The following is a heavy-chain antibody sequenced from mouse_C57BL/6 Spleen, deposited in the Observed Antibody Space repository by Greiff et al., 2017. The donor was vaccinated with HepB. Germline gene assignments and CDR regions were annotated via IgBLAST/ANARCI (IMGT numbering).Heavy chain of an antibody. CDR1: GYTFTSYW. J-gene: IGHJ3*01. Sequence: VQLQQPGAELVKPGASVKMSCKASGYTFTSYWITWVKQRPGQGLEWIGDIYPGSGSTNYNEKFKSKATLTVDTSSSTAYMQLSSLTSGDSAVYYCARDPAQARAWFAYWGQGTLVTVSA. D-gene: IGHD3-2*02. CDR2: IYPGSGST. CDR3: ARDPAQARAWFAY. V-gene: IGHV1-55*01.